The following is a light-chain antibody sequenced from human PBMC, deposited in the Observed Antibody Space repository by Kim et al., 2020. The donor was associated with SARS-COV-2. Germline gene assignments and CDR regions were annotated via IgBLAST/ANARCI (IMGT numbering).Light chain of an antibody. Sequence: WSPGKRAALSCRASQSVRGNYLAWYQQKPGQAPRLLVYGASSRASGIPDRFSGSGSGTDFTLTISRLEPEDFAVFYCHHYGSSPYTFGQGTKLEI. V-gene: IGKV3-20*01. J-gene: IGKJ2*01. CDR1: QSVRGNY. CDR2: GAS. CDR3: HHYGSSPYT.